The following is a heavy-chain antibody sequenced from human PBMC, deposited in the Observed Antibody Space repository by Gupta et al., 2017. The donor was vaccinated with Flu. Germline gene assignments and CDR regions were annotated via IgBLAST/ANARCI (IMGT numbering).Heavy chain of an antibody. J-gene: IGHJ6*03. CDR2: KFGDETEK. V-gene: IGHV3-30-3*01. Sequence: AASGFTISHYFIVWAGQAPGKGLQGVAEKFGDETEKFYADAVKGRFTFSRDNPNTLSLDLTKLGAEDTAVYYCARGHRSYLHMDVGGRGTTVTVSS. CDR1: GFTISHYF. CDR3: ARGHRSYLHMDV. D-gene: IGHD1-26*01.